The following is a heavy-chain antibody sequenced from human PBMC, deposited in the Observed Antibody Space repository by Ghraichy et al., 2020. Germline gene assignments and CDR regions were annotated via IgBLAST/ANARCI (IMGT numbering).Heavy chain of an antibody. J-gene: IGHJ5*02. CDR3: ARDRRVMGIAVRPGWFDP. V-gene: IGHV1-18*04. CDR1: GYTFTSHG. D-gene: IGHD6-6*01. CDR2: IRGDTGKT. Sequence: ASVKVSCKASGYTFTSHGINWVRQAPRQGPEWMGWIRGDTGKTFYAQKFQDRVTMTTDTSTRTAYMELRSLRSDDTAVYYCARDRRVMGIAVRPGWFDPWGQGTLVTVSS.